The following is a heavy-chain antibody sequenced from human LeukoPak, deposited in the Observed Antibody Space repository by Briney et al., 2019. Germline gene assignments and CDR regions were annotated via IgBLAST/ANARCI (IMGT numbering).Heavy chain of an antibody. CDR2: ISAYNGHT. Sequence: GASVKVSCRAYGYTFNSYGISWVRQAPGQGLEWMGWISAYNGHTNYAQKFQGRVTMTRDTSTSTVYMELSSLRSEDTAVYYCARDLGTNINYYYMDVWGKGTTVTISS. V-gene: IGHV1-18*01. D-gene: IGHD2-2*01. CDR1: GYTFNSYG. CDR3: ARDLGTNINYYYMDV. J-gene: IGHJ6*03.